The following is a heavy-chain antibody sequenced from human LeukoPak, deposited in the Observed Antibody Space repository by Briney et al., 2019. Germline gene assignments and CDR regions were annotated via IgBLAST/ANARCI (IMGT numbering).Heavy chain of an antibody. V-gene: IGHV3-74*01. D-gene: IGHD5/OR15-5a*01. Sequence: GGSLRLSCAASGFTFRTYWMHWVRQAPGKGLVWVSRISSDGRNTIYPDAVRGRFTISRDNTNNILYLQMNSLRGDDTAVYYCARERDLRGAYCMDVWGKGTTVTVSS. CDR2: ISSDGRNT. J-gene: IGHJ6*03. CDR1: GFTFRTYW. CDR3: ARERDLRGAYCMDV.